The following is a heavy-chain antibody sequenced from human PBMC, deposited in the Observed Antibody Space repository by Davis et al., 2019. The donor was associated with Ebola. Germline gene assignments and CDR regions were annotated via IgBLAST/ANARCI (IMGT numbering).Heavy chain of an antibody. CDR2: INSDGSTT. CDR3: AKDHFWSGNRYFDY. Sequence: HTGGSLRLSCVSSGFTFSSYGMHWVRQAPGKGLVWVSRINSDGSTTRYADSVKGRFTISRDNSKNTLYLQMNSLRAEDTAVYYCAKDHFWSGNRYFDYWGQGTLVTVSS. V-gene: IGHV3-74*01. CDR1: GFTFSSYG. D-gene: IGHD3-3*01. J-gene: IGHJ4*02.